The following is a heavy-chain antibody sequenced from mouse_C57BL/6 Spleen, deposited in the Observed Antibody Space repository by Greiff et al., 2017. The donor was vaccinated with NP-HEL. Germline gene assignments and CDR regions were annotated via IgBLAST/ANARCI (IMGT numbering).Heavy chain of an antibody. V-gene: IGHV1-63*01. D-gene: IGHD2-1*01. CDR2: IYPGGGYT. CDR3: ARWGGNSAWFAD. Sequence: QVHVKQSGAELVRPGTSVKMSCKASGYTFTNYWIGWAKQRPGHGLEWIGDIYPGGGYTNYNEKFKGKATLTADKSSSTAYMQFSSLTSEDSAIYYCARWGGNSAWFADWGQGTLVTVSA. J-gene: IGHJ3*01. CDR1: GYTFTNYW.